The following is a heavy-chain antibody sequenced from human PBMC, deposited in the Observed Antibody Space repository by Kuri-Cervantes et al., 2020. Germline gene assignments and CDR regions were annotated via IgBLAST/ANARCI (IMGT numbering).Heavy chain of an antibody. CDR1: GFTVSSNY. J-gene: IGHJ4*02. CDR3: ASQPGRLYYFDY. V-gene: IGHV3-66*03. CDR2: IYSCGST. Sequence: GESLKISCAASGFTVSSNYMSWVRQAPGKGLEWVSVIYSCGSTYYADSVKGRFTVSRDNAKNSLYLQMNSLRAEDTAVYYCASQPGRLYYFDYWGQGTLVTVSS.